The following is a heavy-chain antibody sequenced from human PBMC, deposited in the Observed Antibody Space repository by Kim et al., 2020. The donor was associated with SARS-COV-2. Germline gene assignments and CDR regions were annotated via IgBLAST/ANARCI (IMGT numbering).Heavy chain of an antibody. J-gene: IGHJ6*02. V-gene: IGHV1-69*13. Sequence: SVKVSCKASGGTFSSYAISWVRQAPGQGLEWMGGIIPIFGTANYAQKFQGRVTITADESTSTAYMELSSLRSEDTAVYYCARDLGYDILTGYSKFYGMDVWGQGTTVTVSS. CDR1: GGTFSSYA. CDR3: ARDLGYDILTGYSKFYGMDV. D-gene: IGHD3-9*01. CDR2: IIPIFGTA.